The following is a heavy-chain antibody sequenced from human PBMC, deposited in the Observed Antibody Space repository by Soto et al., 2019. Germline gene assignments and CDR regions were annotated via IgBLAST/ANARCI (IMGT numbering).Heavy chain of an antibody. CDR2: IYYSGST. CDR3: ARGNIITMAFGDI. CDR1: GGSISSGDYY. J-gene: IGHJ3*02. V-gene: IGHV4-30-4*01. D-gene: IGHD3-10*01. Sequence: QVQLQASGPGLVKPSQTLSLTCTVSGGSISSGDYYWSWIRQPPGKGLEWIGYIYYSGSTYYNPSLKSRVTISVDTSKNQFSLKLSSVTAADTAVYDCARGNIITMAFGDIWGQGTMVTVSS.